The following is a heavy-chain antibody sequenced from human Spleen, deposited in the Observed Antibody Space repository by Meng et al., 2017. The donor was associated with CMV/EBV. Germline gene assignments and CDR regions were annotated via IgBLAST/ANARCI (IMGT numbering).Heavy chain of an antibody. V-gene: IGHV1-2*02. CDR2: INPNSGGT. CDR1: GYTFTNYY. CDR3: ARLAIYDGSQLDQ. Sequence: CKASGYTFTNYYIHWVRQAPGQGLDYLGWINPNSGGTNYAQKFQARVTMTRDTSINTAYMQLSRLRSDDTAVYFCARLAIYDGSQLDQWGQGTLVTVSS. J-gene: IGHJ4*02. D-gene: IGHD3-22*01.